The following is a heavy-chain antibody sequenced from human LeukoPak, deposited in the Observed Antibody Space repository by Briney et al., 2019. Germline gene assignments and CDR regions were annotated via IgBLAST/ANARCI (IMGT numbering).Heavy chain of an antibody. J-gene: IGHJ4*02. CDR1: GFTFSSYG. D-gene: IGHD3-10*01. CDR3: ARGSGSGTSKENSLDY. Sequence: GGSLRLSCAASGFTFSSYGMHWVRQAPGKGLEWVANIKQDGSEKYYVDSVKGRFTISRDNAKNSLYLQMNSLSAEDTAVYYCARGSGSGTSKENSLDYWGQGTLVTVSS. V-gene: IGHV3-7*03. CDR2: IKQDGSEK.